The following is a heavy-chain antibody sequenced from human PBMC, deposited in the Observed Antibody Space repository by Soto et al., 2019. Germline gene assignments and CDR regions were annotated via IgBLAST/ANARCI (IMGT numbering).Heavy chain of an antibody. D-gene: IGHD6-13*01. CDR3: AREGGSNSWYGVGYYYYGMDA. Sequence: QVQLVQSGAEVKKPGASVKVSCKASGYTFTSYGISWVRQAPGQGLEWMGWISAYNGNTNYAQKVQGRVTMTTDTSTTTAYMELRSLRSDDTAVYFCAREGGSNSWYGVGYYYYGMDAWGQGTTVTVSS. CDR2: ISAYNGNT. V-gene: IGHV1-18*04. J-gene: IGHJ6*02. CDR1: GYTFTSYG.